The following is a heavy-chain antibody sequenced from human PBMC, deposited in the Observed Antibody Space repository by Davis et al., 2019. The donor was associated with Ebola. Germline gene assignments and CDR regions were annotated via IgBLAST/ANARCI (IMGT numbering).Heavy chain of an antibody. D-gene: IGHD3-10*01. V-gene: IGHV3-30*14. CDR1: GFTFSSYA. Sequence: PGGSLRLSCAASGFTFSSYAMHWVRQAPGKGLEWVAVISYDGSNKYYADSVKGRFTISRDNSKNTLYLQMNSLRAEDTVVYYCARESTFESGYWGQGTLVTVSS. CDR2: ISYDGSNK. CDR3: ARESTFESGY. J-gene: IGHJ4*02.